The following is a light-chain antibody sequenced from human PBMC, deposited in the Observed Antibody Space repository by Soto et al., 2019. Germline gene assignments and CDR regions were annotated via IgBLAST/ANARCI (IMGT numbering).Light chain of an antibody. Sequence: EIVLTQSPGTLSLSPGERATLSCRASQSVSSSYLAWYQQKLGQAPRLLIYGASSRATGIPDRFSGSGSGTDFTLTISRLEPEDFAVYYCQHYDTSTITFGPGTKVDIK. J-gene: IGKJ3*01. CDR3: QHYDTSTIT. CDR2: GAS. V-gene: IGKV3-20*01. CDR1: QSVSSSY.